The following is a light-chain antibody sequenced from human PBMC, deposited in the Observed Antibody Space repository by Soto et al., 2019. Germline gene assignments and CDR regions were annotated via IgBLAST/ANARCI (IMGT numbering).Light chain of an antibody. V-gene: IGKV3-20*01. Sequence: EIVLTQSPGTLSLSPGERATLSCRASQSVSSNYLAWYQQKPGQAPRLLIDGAPNRATGIPDRFSGSGSGTDFTLTISRLEHKDYAVYYCQQYGSTPLYTFGQGTKLEI. CDR3: QQYGSTPLYT. J-gene: IGKJ2*01. CDR2: GAP. CDR1: QSVSSNY.